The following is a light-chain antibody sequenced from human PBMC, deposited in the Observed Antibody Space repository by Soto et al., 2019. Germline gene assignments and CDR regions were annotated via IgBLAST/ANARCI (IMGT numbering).Light chain of an antibody. V-gene: IGKV3-15*01. Sequence: EIVMTQSPATLSVSPGERATLSCRASQSVSSNLAWYQQKPGQAPRLLIYGTSTRATGIPARFSGSGSGTAFTLTITSLQSEDFAVSYCQQYNNWPFPFGPGTKVDIK. CDR3: QQYNNWPFP. J-gene: IGKJ3*01. CDR1: QSVSSN. CDR2: GTS.